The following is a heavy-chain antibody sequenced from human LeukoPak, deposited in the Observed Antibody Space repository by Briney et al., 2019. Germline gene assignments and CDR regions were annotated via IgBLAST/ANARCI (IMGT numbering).Heavy chain of an antibody. CDR2: ISYDGSNK. CDR3: ARGRKIVVVMGGFFDY. V-gene: IGHV3-30-3*01. Sequence: GRSLRLSCAASGFTFSSYAMHWVRQAPGKGLEWVAVISYDGSNKYYAESVKGRFTISRDNSKNTLYLQMNSLRGEDTAVYYCARGRKIVVVMGGFFDYWGQGTLVTVSS. J-gene: IGHJ4*02. CDR1: GFTFSSYA. D-gene: IGHD3-22*01.